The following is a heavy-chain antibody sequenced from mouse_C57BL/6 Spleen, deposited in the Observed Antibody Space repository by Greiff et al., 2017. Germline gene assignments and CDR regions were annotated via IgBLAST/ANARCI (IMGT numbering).Heavy chain of an antibody. V-gene: IGHV1-52*01. Sequence: QVQLQQPGAELVRPGSSVKLSCKASGYTFTSYWMHWVKQRPIQGLEWIGNIDPSDSETHYNQKFKDKATLSVDKSSSTAYMQLSSLASEDSAVYYCARSRESGNSFAYWGQGTLVTVSA. CDR1: GYTFTSYW. J-gene: IGHJ3*01. D-gene: IGHD2-10*02. CDR2: IDPSDSET. CDR3: ARSRESGNSFAY.